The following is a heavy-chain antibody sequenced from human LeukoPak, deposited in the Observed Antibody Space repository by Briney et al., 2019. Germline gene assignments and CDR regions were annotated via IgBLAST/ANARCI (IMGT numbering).Heavy chain of an antibody. J-gene: IGHJ5*02. CDR3: ARRWADHNYYYDSSGYSS. D-gene: IGHD3-22*01. CDR2: IIPILGIA. Sequence: SVKVSCKASGGTFSSYAISWVRQAPGQGLEWMGRIIPILGIANYSQKFQGRVTITADKSTSTAYMELSSLRSEDTAVYYCARRWADHNYYYDSSGYSSWGQGTLVTVSS. V-gene: IGHV1-69*04. CDR1: GGTFSSYA.